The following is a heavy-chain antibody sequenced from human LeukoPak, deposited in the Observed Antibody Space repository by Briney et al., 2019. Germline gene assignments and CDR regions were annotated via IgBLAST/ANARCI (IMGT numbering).Heavy chain of an antibody. V-gene: IGHV1-69*04. CDR2: IIPILGIA. J-gene: IGHJ4*02. D-gene: IGHD2-15*01. CDR1: VGTFTSYA. CDR3: ARGPPPSIHCSGGSCYFDY. Sequence: SVKVSCKASVGTFTSYAISWVRQAPGQSLEWMGRIIPILGIANYAQKFQGRVTITADKSTSTAYMELSSLRSEDTAVYYCARGPPPSIHCSGGSCYFDYWGQGTLVTVSS.